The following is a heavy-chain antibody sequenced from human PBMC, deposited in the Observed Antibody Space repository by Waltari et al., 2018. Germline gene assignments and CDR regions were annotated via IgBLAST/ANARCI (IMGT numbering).Heavy chain of an antibody. CDR2: ISYTGST. CDR1: GGSISSHS. J-gene: IGHJ5*02. V-gene: IGHV4-59*11. Sequence: QVQLQESGPGLVKTSETLSLTCSVSGGSISSHSWSWIRQPPGKGLEWIGYISYTGSTNYNPSLKSRVTISVDTSKTQFSLNLSFVTAADTAVYYCARYSSSYNWFDPWGQGTLVTVSS. CDR3: ARYSSSYNWFDP. D-gene: IGHD6-13*01.